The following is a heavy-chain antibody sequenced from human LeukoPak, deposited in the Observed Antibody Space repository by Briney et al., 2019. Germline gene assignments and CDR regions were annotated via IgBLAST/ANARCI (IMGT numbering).Heavy chain of an antibody. D-gene: IGHD2-2*02. CDR3: ARHRYCSSTSCYTSMDY. V-gene: IGHV5-51*01. J-gene: IGHJ4*02. CDR1: GYSFTSYW. CDR2: IYPADSDT. Sequence: GESLKISCKASGYSFTSYWIGWVRQMPGKGLEWMGIIYPADSDTRYSPSFQDQVTISADKSISTAYLQWSSLKASDIAMYYCARHRYCSSTSCYTSMDYWGQGTLVTVSS.